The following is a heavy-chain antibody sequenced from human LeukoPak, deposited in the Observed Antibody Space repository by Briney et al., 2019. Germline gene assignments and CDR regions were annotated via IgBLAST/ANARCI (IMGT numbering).Heavy chain of an antibody. CDR2: ISGSGGST. J-gene: IGHJ4*02. V-gene: IGHV3-23*01. Sequence: GGSLRLSCAASGFTFSSYAMSLVRQAPGKGLEWVSAISGSGGSTYYADTVKGRFTISRDNSKNTLYLQMNSLRAEDTAVYYCAKTNTRIAARNYYFDYWGQGTLVTVSS. CDR3: AKTNTRIAARNYYFDY. D-gene: IGHD6-6*01. CDR1: GFTFSSYA.